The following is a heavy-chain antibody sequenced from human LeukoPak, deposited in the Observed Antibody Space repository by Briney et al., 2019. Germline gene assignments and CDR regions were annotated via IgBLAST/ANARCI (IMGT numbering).Heavy chain of an antibody. J-gene: IGHJ6*03. Sequence: ASLKVSCKASGYTFTSYDINWVRQATGQGLEWMGWMNPNSGNTGYAQKFQGRVTITRNTSISTAYMELSSLRSEDTAVYYCARGVRYYYYYYYMDVWGKGTTVTVSS. CDR2: MNPNSGNT. V-gene: IGHV1-8*03. CDR1: GYTFTSYD. D-gene: IGHD3-3*01. CDR3: ARGVRYYYYYYYMDV.